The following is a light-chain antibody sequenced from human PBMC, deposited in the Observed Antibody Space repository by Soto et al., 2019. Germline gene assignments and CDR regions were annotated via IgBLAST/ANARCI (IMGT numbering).Light chain of an antibody. Sequence: EIVLTQSPATLSLSPGERATLSCRASRSVTTFLAWYQQKPGQAPRLLLYDASKRATGVPTRFSGSGSGTDYTLTISSQEPEDFAVYYCQQRTNWPLTFGGGTKVERK. V-gene: IGKV3-11*01. CDR1: RSVTTF. CDR3: QQRTNWPLT. J-gene: IGKJ4*01. CDR2: DAS.